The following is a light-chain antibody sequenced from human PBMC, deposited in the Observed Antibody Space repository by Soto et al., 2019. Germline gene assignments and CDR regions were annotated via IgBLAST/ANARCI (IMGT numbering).Light chain of an antibody. CDR3: HQYYKWPLT. Sequence: EIVMTQSPATLPVSPGERVTLSCRASQSAISNLAWYQQKPGQTPRLLIYDASTRATDIPARFSGSGSGTDFTLTISSLLSEDFAVYYCHQYYKWPLTFGGGTKVDIK. CDR1: QSAISN. V-gene: IGKV3-15*01. J-gene: IGKJ4*01. CDR2: DAS.